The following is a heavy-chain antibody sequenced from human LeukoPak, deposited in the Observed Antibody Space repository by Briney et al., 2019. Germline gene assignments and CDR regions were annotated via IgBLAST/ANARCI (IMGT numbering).Heavy chain of an antibody. J-gene: IGHJ4*02. CDR2: IYYSGST. CDR1: GYSISSGYY. Sequence: SETLSLXCAVSGYSISSGYYWGWIRQPPRKGLEWIGSIYYSGSTYYNPSLKSRVTISVDTSKNQFSLKVSSVTAADTAVYYCARRGGDYSIDYWGPGTLVTVSS. CDR3: ARRGGDYSIDY. D-gene: IGHD4-17*01. V-gene: IGHV4-38-2*01.